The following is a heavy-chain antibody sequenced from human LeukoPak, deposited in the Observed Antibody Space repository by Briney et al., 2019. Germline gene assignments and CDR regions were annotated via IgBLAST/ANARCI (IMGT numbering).Heavy chain of an antibody. D-gene: IGHD6-19*01. V-gene: IGHV3-33*01. J-gene: IGHJ4*02. CDR2: IWYDGSNK. Sequence: GGSLRLSCAASGFTFSSYGMHWVRQAPGKGLEWVAVIWYDGSNKYYADSVKGRFTISRDSSKNTLYLQMDSLRVEDTAVYYCARDFSLSSGWYDFDYWGQGTLVTVSS. CDR3: ARDFSLSSGWYDFDY. CDR1: GFTFSSYG.